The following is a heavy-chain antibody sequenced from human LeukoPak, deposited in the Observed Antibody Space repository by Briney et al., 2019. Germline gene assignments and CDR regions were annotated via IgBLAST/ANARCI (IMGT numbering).Heavy chain of an antibody. V-gene: IGHV3-30*02. CDR3: LGTSNSFDY. CDR1: GFTFSSYG. J-gene: IGHJ4*02. Sequence: PGGSLRLSCAASGFTFSSYGMHWDRQTPDKGLEWVAFIRYDGSNKYYAESVKGRFTISRDNSKHTLYLQMNNLRADDTGVYYALGTSNSFDYWGQGTLVTVSS. CDR2: IRYDGSNK. D-gene: IGHD1-7*01.